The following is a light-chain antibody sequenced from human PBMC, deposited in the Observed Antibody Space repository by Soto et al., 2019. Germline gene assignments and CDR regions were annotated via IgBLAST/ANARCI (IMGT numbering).Light chain of an antibody. Sequence: QSALTQPASVSGSPGQSITISCTGTSSDVGGYNYVSWYQQHPGKAPKLMIYEVSNRPSGVSNRFSGSKSGNTAYLTISGIQAEDEADYCCSSYTSSSLPVFGGGTKLTVL. CDR2: EVS. V-gene: IGLV2-14*01. CDR3: SSYTSSSLPV. J-gene: IGLJ2*01. CDR1: SSDVGGYNY.